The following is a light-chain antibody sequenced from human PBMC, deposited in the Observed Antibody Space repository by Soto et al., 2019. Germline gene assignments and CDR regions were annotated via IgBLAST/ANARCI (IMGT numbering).Light chain of an antibody. V-gene: IGKV1-5*01. CDR3: QQYNHYWT. CDR2: DAS. J-gene: IGKJ1*01. Sequence: DIHLTQSPSTLSASVGDRVTITCRASQTISHWLAWYQQKPGKAPKVLIYDASSLESGVPSRFSGSGSGTEFSLTISSLQPDDFATYYCQQYNHYWTFGQGTKVDIK. CDR1: QTISHW.